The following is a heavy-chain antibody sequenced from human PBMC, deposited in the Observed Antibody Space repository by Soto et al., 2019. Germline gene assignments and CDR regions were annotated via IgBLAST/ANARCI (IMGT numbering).Heavy chain of an antibody. V-gene: IGHV1-18*01. Sequence: ASVKVSCKASGYTFTSYGISWVRQAPGQGLEWMGWISAYNGNTNYAQKLQGRVTMTTDTSTSTAYMELRSLRSDDTAVYYCARDRGRMTLRYFDWLAREYYFDYWGQGTLVTVSS. J-gene: IGHJ4*02. CDR3: ARDRGRMTLRYFDWLAREYYFDY. CDR1: GYTFTSYG. D-gene: IGHD3-9*01. CDR2: ISAYNGNT.